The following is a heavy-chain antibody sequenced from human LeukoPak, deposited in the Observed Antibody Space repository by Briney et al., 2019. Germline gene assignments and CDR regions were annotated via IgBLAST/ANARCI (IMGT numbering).Heavy chain of an antibody. CDR2: IYHSGST. J-gene: IGHJ4*02. CDR3: ARRYSNYFFDY. D-gene: IGHD4-11*01. CDR1: GYSITSGYY. V-gene: IGHV4-38-2*01. Sequence: PSATMSLTCAVSGYSITSGYYWAWIRQPPGKGLEWIGNIYHSGSTYYNPSPKSRVTISVDTSKNQFSLRLSSVTAADTAVYYCARRYSNYFFDYWGQGTLVTVSS.